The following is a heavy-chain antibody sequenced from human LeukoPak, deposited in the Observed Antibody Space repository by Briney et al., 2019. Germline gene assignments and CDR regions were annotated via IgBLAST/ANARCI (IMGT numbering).Heavy chain of an antibody. J-gene: IGHJ3*02. CDR1: GYTLTELS. D-gene: IGHD3-10*01. Sequence: ASVKVSCKVSGYTLTELSMHWVRQAPGKGLEWMGGFDPEDGETIYAQKFQGRVTMTEDTSTDTAYMELSSLRPEDTAVYYCATVGYGSGSYRPNDAFDIWGQGTMVTVSS. CDR2: FDPEDGET. CDR3: ATVGYGSGSYRPNDAFDI. V-gene: IGHV1-24*01.